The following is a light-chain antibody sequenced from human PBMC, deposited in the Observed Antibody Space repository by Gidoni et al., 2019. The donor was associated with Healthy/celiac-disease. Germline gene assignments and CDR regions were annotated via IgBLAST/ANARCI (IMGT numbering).Light chain of an antibody. J-gene: IGKJ5*01. V-gene: IGKV2-28*01. CDR3: RQALQTHT. Sequence: DIVMTQSPLSLPVTPGEPASISCRSSQSLLYSNGYNYLDWYLQKPGQSPQLLIYLGSNRASGVPDRFSGSGSGTDFTLKISRVEAEDVGVYYCRQALQTHTFGQGTRLEIK. CDR1: QSLLYSNGYNY. CDR2: LGS.